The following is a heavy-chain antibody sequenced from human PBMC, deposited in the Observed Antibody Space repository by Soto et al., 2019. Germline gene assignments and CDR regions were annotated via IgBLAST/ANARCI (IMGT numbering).Heavy chain of an antibody. CDR1: GYSFTSYW. D-gene: IGHD6-19*01. Sequence: GESLKISCKGSGYSFTSYWIGWVRQMPGKGLEWMGIIYPGDSDTRYSPSFQGQVTISADKSISTAYLQWSSLKASDTAMYYCVRAQAIYSRGWYSRYGGQGTLVTVPS. J-gene: IGHJ4*02. CDR3: VRAQAIYSRGWYSRY. CDR2: IYPGDSDT. V-gene: IGHV5-51*01.